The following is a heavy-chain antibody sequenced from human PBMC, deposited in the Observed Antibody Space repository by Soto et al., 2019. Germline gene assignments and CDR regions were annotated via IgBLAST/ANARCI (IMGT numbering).Heavy chain of an antibody. Sequence: QVQLVESGGGVVQPGRSLRLSCAASGFTFSSYGMHWVRQAPGKGLEWVAVIWYDGSNKYYADSVKGRFTISRDNSKNTLYLQVNSLRAEDTAVYYCARARGCSGGSCYGYYYYGMDVWGQGTTVTVSS. CDR1: GFTFSSYG. J-gene: IGHJ6*02. D-gene: IGHD2-15*01. CDR2: IWYDGSNK. CDR3: ARARGCSGGSCYGYYYYGMDV. V-gene: IGHV3-33*01.